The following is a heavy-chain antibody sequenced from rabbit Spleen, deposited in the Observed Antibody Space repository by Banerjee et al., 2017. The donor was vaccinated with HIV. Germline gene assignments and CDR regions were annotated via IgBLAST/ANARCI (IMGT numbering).Heavy chain of an antibody. V-gene: IGHV1S45*01. CDR2: IGIGGGST. D-gene: IGHD1-1*01. Sequence: QEQLVESGGGLVQPEGSLTLTCTASGFSFRSGYWICWVRQAPGKGLEWIACIGIGGGSTYYANWAKGRFTISRTSSTAVNLEMTSLRAADTATYFCARDYSGYSVFELWGPGTLVTVS. CDR3: ARDYSGYSVFEL. CDR1: GFSFRSGYW. J-gene: IGHJ4*01.